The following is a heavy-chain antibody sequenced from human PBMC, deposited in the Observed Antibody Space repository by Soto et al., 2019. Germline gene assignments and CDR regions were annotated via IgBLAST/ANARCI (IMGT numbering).Heavy chain of an antibody. Sequence: ASVKVSCKASGYTFTSYGISWVRQAPGQGLEWMGWISAYNGNTNYAQKLQGRVTMTTDTSTSTAYMELRSLRSDDTAVYYCARERHIVVVTAPNWYFDLWGRGTLVTAPQ. D-gene: IGHD2-21*02. CDR1: GYTFTSYG. CDR2: ISAYNGNT. J-gene: IGHJ2*01. CDR3: ARERHIVVVTAPNWYFDL. V-gene: IGHV1-18*01.